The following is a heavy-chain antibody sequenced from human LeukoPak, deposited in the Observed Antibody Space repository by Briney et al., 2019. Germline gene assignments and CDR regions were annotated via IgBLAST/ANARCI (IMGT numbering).Heavy chain of an antibody. CDR1: GGSISSYY. D-gene: IGHD6-13*01. CDR3: ARQSNIAAAGNPFDY. V-gene: IGHV4-59*08. Sequence: SETLSPTCTVSGGSISSYYWSWIRQPPGKGLEWIGYIYYSGSTNYNPSLKSRVTISVDTSKNQFSLKPNSVTAADTAVYYCARQSNIAAAGNPFDYWGQGTLVTVSS. J-gene: IGHJ4*02. CDR2: IYYSGST.